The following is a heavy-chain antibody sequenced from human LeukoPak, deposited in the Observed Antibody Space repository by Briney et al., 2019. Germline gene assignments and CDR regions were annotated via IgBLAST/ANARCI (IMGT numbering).Heavy chain of an antibody. CDR1: DYTFTGYY. J-gene: IGHJ4*02. CDR2: INPNSGGT. V-gene: IGHV1-2*02. CDR3: ARDPSNSGYDYLYYFDY. D-gene: IGHD5-12*01. Sequence: ASVKVSFKASDYTFTGYYVHWVRQAPGQGLEWMGWINPNSGGTNYAQKFQGRVTMTRDMSISTAYMELSRLRSDDTAVYYCARDPSNSGYDYLYYFDYWGQGTLVTVSS.